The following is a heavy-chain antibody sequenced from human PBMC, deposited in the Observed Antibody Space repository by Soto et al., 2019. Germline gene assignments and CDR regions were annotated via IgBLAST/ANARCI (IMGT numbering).Heavy chain of an antibody. J-gene: IGHJ5*02. Sequence: EVQLVESGGVVVQPGGSLRLSCAASGFIFDDYSMHWVRQVPGKGLEWVSLISWDGRTTYYADSVRGRFTISRDNSKNSLCLQMDSLTTEDIAFYYCGKDGAVTDYTYLASCGQGALVIVSS. CDR3: GKDGAVTDYTYLAS. D-gene: IGHD4-4*01. CDR2: ISWDGRTT. V-gene: IGHV3-43*01. CDR1: GFIFDDYS.